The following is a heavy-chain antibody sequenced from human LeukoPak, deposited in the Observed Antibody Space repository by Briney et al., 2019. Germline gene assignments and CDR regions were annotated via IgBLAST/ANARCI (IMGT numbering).Heavy chain of an antibody. CDR1: GGSISSGDYY. CDR3: ARNQYQLLYDHWYFDL. Sequence: SQTLSLTCSVSGGSISSGDYYWSWIRQPPGKGLEWIGYIYYSGSTYYNPSLKSRVTIPVDASKNHFSLKLSSVTAADTAVYYCARNQYQLLYDHWYFDLWGRGTLVTVSS. CDR2: IYYSGST. J-gene: IGHJ2*01. D-gene: IGHD2-2*02. V-gene: IGHV4-30-4*01.